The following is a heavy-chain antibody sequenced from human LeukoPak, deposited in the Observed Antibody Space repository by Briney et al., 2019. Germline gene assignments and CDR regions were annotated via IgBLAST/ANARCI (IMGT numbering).Heavy chain of an antibody. CDR2: IFHSGST. D-gene: IGHD3-22*01. Sequence: SETLSLTCSVSRGSVSSGSYYWSWIRQPPGKGLEWIGYIFHSGSTNYNPSLKSRVTISLDTSKNQFSLKLSSVTAADTAVYYCARSDSSGYGYWGQGTLVTVSS. J-gene: IGHJ4*02. V-gene: IGHV4-61*01. CDR1: RGSVSSGSYY. CDR3: ARSDSSGYGY.